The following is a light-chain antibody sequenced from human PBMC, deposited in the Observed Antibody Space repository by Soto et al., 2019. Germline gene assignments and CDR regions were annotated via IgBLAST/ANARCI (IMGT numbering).Light chain of an antibody. Sequence: DIQITHSPSSLSASLGYIFTITFRASQDINNYLAWFQQKPGKVPKLLIYATFTLQSGVPSRFSGSGSGTDFTLTISSLQPEDFATYYCLNYGDAPWTFGQGTKVDIK. V-gene: IGKV1-27*01. CDR2: ATF. J-gene: IGKJ1*01. CDR1: QDINNY. CDR3: LNYGDAPWT.